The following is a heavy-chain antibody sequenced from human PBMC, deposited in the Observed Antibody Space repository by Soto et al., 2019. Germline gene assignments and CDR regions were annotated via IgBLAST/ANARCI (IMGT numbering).Heavy chain of an antibody. J-gene: IGHJ6*02. D-gene: IGHD1-26*01. Sequence: PSETLSLTCAVSGGSISSGGYSWSWIRQPPGQGLEWIGYIYHSGSTYYNPSLKSRVTISVDRSKNQFSLKLSSVTAADTAVYYCASGRITSDYYYGMDVWGQGTTVTVSS. CDR1: GGSISSGGYS. V-gene: IGHV4-30-2*01. CDR2: IYHSGST. CDR3: ASGRITSDYYYGMDV.